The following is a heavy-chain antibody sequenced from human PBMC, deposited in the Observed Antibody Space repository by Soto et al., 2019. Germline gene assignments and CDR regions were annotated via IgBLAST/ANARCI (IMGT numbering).Heavy chain of an antibody. CDR1: GFTFSSHN. V-gene: IGHV3-48*01. CDR3: AKDVYGSTIYYLDF. J-gene: IGHJ4*02. D-gene: IGHD6-13*01. CDR2: ISSSGISI. Sequence: GSLRLSCAASGFTFSSHNMNWVRQAPGKGLEWISYISSSGISIYYADSVKGRFTISRDNSENTLYLQMNSLRAEDTAVYYCAKDVYGSTIYYLDFWGQGTLVTVSS.